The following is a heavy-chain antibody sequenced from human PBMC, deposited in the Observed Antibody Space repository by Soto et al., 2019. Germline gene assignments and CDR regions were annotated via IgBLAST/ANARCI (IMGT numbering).Heavy chain of an antibody. Sequence: PGGSLRLSCAVSGVTISRFWMCWVRKAPGRGLECVANIQQDGSEKYYVDSVKGRFTMSKDNVKNSLYLQMNSLGAEDTAVYYCARVRYGGYSYYFDYWGQGALVTVSS. CDR3: ARVRYGGYSYYFDY. CDR1: GVTISRFW. V-gene: IGHV3-7*03. J-gene: IGHJ4*02. D-gene: IGHD4-17*01. CDR2: IQQDGSEK.